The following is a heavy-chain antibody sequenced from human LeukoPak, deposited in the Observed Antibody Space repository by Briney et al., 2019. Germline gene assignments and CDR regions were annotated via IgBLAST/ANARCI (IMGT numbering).Heavy chain of an antibody. V-gene: IGHV1-69*04. D-gene: IGHD3-22*01. Sequence: SVKVSCKASGGTFSSYAISWVRQAPGQGFEWMGRIIPILGIANYAQKFQGRVTITADKSTSTAYMELSSLRSEDTAVYYCARDHDYDSSGQYYFDYWGQGTLVTVSS. CDR1: GGTFSSYA. CDR2: IIPILGIA. J-gene: IGHJ4*02. CDR3: ARDHDYDSSGQYYFDY.